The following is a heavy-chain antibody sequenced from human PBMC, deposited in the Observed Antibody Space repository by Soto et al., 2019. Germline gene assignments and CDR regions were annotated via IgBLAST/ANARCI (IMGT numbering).Heavy chain of an antibody. CDR3: TTDGYSSSWYFDY. CDR2: IKSKTDGGTT. Sequence: GESLKISCAASGFTFSNAWMSWVRQAPGKGLEWVGRIKSKTDGGTTDYAAPVKGRFTISRDDSKNTLYLQMNSLKTEDTAVYYCTTDGYSSSWYFDYWGQGTLVTVSS. J-gene: IGHJ4*02. V-gene: IGHV3-15*01. CDR1: GFTFSNAW. D-gene: IGHD6-13*01.